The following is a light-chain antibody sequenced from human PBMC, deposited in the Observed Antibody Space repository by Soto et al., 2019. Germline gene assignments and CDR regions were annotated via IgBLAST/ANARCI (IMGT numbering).Light chain of an antibody. V-gene: IGKV1-5*01. CDR2: DVS. CDR3: QQYDYSRT. CDR1: QNVSTS. Sequence: DIQLTQSPSTLSASVGDSVTITCRASQNVSTSLAWYQHKPGRAPKLLIFDVSNLESGVPSRFSGSVSGTEFTLTISSLHSDDFATYYCQQYDYSRTFGRGTKVDIK. J-gene: IGKJ1*01.